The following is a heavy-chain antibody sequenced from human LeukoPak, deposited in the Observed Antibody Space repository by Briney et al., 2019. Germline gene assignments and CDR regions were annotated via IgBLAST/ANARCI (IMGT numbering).Heavy chain of an antibody. D-gene: IGHD6-19*01. CDR2: IYSGGST. Sequence: GGSLRLSCAASGFTVSSSYMSWVRQAPGKGLEWVSVIYSGGSTYYADSVKGRFTISRDNSKNTLYPQMNSLRAEDTAVYYCARDGVAGLVPFDYWGQGTLVTVSS. V-gene: IGHV3-53*01. J-gene: IGHJ4*02. CDR1: GFTVSSSY. CDR3: ARDGVAGLVPFDY.